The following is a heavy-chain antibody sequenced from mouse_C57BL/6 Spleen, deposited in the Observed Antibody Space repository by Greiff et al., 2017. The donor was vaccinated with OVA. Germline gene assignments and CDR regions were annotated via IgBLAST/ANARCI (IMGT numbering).Heavy chain of an antibody. CDR1: GYAFSSSW. Sequence: QVQLQQSGPELVKPGASVKISCKASGYAFSSSWMNWVKQRPGKGLEWIGRIYPGDGDTNYNGKFKGKATLTAEKSSSTAYMQLSSLTSEDSAVYFCARGGYDYDAMDYWGQGTSVTVSS. J-gene: IGHJ4*01. CDR3: ARGGYDYDAMDY. CDR2: IYPGDGDT. V-gene: IGHV1-82*01. D-gene: IGHD2-10*02.